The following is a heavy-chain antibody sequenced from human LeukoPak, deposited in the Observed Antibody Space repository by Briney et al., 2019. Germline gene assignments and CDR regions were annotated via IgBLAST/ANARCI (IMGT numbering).Heavy chain of an antibody. CDR2: IYYSGDI. J-gene: IGHJ4*02. D-gene: IGHD2-21*01. CDR1: GYSISSSVYY. Sequence: SETLSLTCTVSGYSISSSVYYWDWIRQPPGKGLEWIGSIYYSGDIYYNPSLKNRVTISVDTSKNQFSLNLSSVTAADTAVYYCAAGPIAPLYFDTWGQGTVVTVSS. CDR3: AAGPIAPLYFDT. V-gene: IGHV4-39*01.